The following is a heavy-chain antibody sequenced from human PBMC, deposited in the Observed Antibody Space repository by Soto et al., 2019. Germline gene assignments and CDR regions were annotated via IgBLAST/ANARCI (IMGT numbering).Heavy chain of an antibody. J-gene: IGHJ4*02. V-gene: IGHV3-23*01. D-gene: IGHD2-8*02. Sequence: EVQLMESGGGLVQPGGSLRLSCAASGFSYSRYAMSWVRQAPGKGREWVSGVSTNGDTTNYADSVKGRFTISRDNSKNTVDLQMSSLRPEDAAVYYCVKGRGEGYCTGGSCSFDNWGQGTLVTVSS. CDR2: VSTNGDTT. CDR3: VKGRGEGYCTGGSCSFDN. CDR1: GFSYSRYA.